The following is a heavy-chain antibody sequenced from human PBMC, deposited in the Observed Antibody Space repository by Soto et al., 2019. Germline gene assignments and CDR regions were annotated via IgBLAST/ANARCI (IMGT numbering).Heavy chain of an antibody. CDR1: GYTFTSSA. CDR2: INAGNGNI. Sequence: SVKVSCKASGYTFTSSAINWVRQAPGHGLEWMGWINAGNGNIKHSQKFQHRVTITRDTSASTAYMELSSLRFEDTAVYYCARDGAVAGDSNFDYWGQGTLVTVSS. J-gene: IGHJ4*02. V-gene: IGHV1-3*01. CDR3: ARDGAVAGDSNFDY. D-gene: IGHD6-19*01.